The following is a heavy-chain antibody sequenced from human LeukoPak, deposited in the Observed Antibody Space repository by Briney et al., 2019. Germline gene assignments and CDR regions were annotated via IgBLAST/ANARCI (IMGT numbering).Heavy chain of an antibody. J-gene: IGHJ4*02. Sequence: GGSLRLSCAASGFTFSSYWMHWVRQAPGKGLVWVSRINTDGSSTSYADSVKGRFTISRDNAKNTLYLQMNSPRAEDTAVYYCARDLQAYYYDSSGYLWGQGTLVTVSS. V-gene: IGHV3-74*01. CDR3: ARDLQAYYYDSSGYL. D-gene: IGHD3-22*01. CDR1: GFTFSSYW. CDR2: INTDGSST.